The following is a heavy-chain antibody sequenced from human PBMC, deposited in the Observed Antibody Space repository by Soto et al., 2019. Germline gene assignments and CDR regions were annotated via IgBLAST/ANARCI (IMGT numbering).Heavy chain of an antibody. D-gene: IGHD2-2*01. CDR1: GFTFSTYA. V-gene: IGHV3-23*01. CDR3: ATRRDAAYYYYGMDV. CDR2: ISGSGGST. J-gene: IGHJ6*02. Sequence: GGSLRLSCAASGFTFSTYAMSWVRQAPGKGLEWVSAISGSGGSTYYADSVKGRFTISRDNSKNTLFLQMNSLRAEDTAVYYCATRRDAAYYYYGMDVWGQGTTVTVSS.